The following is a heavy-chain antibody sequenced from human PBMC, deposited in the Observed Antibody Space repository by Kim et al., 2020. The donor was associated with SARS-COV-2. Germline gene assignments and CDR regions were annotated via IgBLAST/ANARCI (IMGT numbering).Heavy chain of an antibody. CDR2: XYSGGXST. D-gene: IGHD4-17*01. CDR1: GFTFSSYA. V-gene: IGHV3-23*03. Sequence: GGSLRLSCAASGFTFSSYAMSWVRQAPGKGLXWVSVXYSGGXSTYYADSVKGRLXXSREXXKNTXXLQXTSLRAXDTAVXYCAXTHIXXGDXXXDYXXQGTXXXVS. J-gene: IGHJ4*02. CDR3: AXTHIXXGDXXXDY.